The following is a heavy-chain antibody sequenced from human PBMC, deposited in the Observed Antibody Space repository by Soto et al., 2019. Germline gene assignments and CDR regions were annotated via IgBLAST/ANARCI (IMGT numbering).Heavy chain of an antibody. CDR2: IYHSGST. V-gene: IGHV4-38-2*01. Sequence: PSETLSLTCAVSGYSISTGFNWAWIRQPPGKGLEWIGSIYHSGSTYYNLSLKSRVTISSDASKNQISLKLSSVTAADTAVYYCARTRNGGSWDVWFWGQGTLVTVSS. CDR1: GYSISTGFN. D-gene: IGHD2-15*01. CDR3: ARTRNGGSWDVWF. J-gene: IGHJ4*02.